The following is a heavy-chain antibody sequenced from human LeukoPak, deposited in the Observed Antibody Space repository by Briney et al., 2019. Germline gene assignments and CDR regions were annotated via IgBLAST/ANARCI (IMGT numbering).Heavy chain of an antibody. CDR2: MNPNSFNT. V-gene: IGHV1-8*01. Sequence: ASVKVSCKASGYTFTRHDINWVRQATGPGLEWMGWMNPNSFNTGYEQKLQGRVTMTKNTSISTAYMELSSVRSEDTAVYYCARGYVLRWFGELLGWFDPWGQGTLVTVSS. CDR1: GYTFTRHD. D-gene: IGHD3-10*01. J-gene: IGHJ5*02. CDR3: ARGYVLRWFGELLGWFDP.